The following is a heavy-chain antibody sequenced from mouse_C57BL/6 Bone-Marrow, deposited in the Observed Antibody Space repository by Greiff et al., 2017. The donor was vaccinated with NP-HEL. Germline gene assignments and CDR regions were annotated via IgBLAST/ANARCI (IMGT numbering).Heavy chain of an antibody. J-gene: IGHJ3*01. CDR2: IDPSDSYT. D-gene: IGHD2-4*01. V-gene: IGHV1-59*01. Sequence: QVQLQQPGAELVRPGTSVKLSCKASGYTFTSYWMHWVKQRPGQGLEWIGVIDPSDSYTNYNQKFKGKATLTVDTSSSTAYMQLSSLTSEDSAVYYCARWRDYDPAWFAYWGQGTLVTVSA. CDR1: GYTFTSYW. CDR3: ARWRDYDPAWFAY.